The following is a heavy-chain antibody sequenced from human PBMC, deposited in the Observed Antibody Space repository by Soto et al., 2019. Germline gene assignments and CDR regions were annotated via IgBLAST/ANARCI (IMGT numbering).Heavy chain of an antibody. Sequence: SSETLSLTCAVYGGSFSGYYWSWIRQPPGKGLEWIGEINHSGSTNYNPSLKSRVTISVDTSKNQFSLKLSSVTAADTAVYYCARDTYDFWSGYYVRKPIHYYSYGMDVWGQGTTVT. J-gene: IGHJ6*02. CDR3: ARDTYDFWSGYYVRKPIHYYSYGMDV. V-gene: IGHV4-34*01. CDR2: INHSGST. CDR1: GGSFSGYY. D-gene: IGHD3-3*01.